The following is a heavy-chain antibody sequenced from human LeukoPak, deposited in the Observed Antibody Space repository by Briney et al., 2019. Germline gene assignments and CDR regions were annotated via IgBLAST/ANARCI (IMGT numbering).Heavy chain of an antibody. CDR1: GYTFTGYY. CDR2: INPNSGGT. J-gene: IGHJ5*02. Sequence: ASVKVSCKTSGYTFTGYYMHWVRQAPGQGLEWMGWINPNSGGTNYAQKFQGRVTMTRDTSISTAYMELSRLRSDDTAVYYCARDARSARIYGLTVWFDPWGQGTLVTVSS. V-gene: IGHV1-2*02. D-gene: IGHD6-6*01. CDR3: ARDARSARIYGLTVWFDP.